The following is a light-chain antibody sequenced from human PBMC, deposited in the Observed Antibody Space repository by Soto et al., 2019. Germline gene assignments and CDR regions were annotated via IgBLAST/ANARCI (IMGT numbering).Light chain of an antibody. Sequence: QSALTQPASVSGPPGQSITISCTGTSSDIGSYNLVSWYQQHPGTAPKLMIYEAFKRPSGVSNRFSGSKSGDTASLTISVLQAEDEADYYCCSYAGSTTLYVFGTGTKVTV. CDR2: EAF. CDR3: CSYAGSTTLYV. CDR1: SSDIGSYNL. J-gene: IGLJ1*01. V-gene: IGLV2-23*01.